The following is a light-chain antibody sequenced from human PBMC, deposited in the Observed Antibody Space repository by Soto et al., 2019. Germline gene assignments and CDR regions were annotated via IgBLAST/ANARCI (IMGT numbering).Light chain of an antibody. V-gene: IGKV3-11*01. Sequence: EIVLTQSPATLSLSPGERATLSCRASQSVSSYLAWYQQKPGQAPSLLIYDASTRATGIPARFSGSGSGTDFTLTISSLEPEDFATYYCQHYNSYSEAFGQGTKVELK. CDR2: DAS. CDR1: QSVSSY. J-gene: IGKJ1*01. CDR3: QHYNSYSEA.